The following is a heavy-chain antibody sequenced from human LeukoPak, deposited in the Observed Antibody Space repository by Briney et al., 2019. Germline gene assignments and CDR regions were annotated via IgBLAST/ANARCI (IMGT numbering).Heavy chain of an antibody. CDR1: GGSISSGSYY. CDR2: IYTSGST. Sequence: PSQTLSLTCTVSGGSISSGSYYWSWIRQPAGKGLEWIGRIYTSGSTNYNPSLKSRVTISVDTSKNQFSLKLSSVTAADTAVYYCARSPARPGILTGYYYYFDYWGQGTLVTVSS. CDR3: ARSPARPGILTGYYYYFDY. V-gene: IGHV4-61*02. J-gene: IGHJ4*02. D-gene: IGHD3-9*01.